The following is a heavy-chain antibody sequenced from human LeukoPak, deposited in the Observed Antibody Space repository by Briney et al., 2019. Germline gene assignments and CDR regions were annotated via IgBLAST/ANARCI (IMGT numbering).Heavy chain of an antibody. V-gene: IGHV4-4*07. CDR2: IYTSGST. Sequence: SETLSLTCTVSGGSISSYYWSWIRQPAGKGLEWIGRIYTSGSTNYNPSLKSRVTMSVDTSKNQFSLKLSSVTAADTAVYYCARDGLYGSGTYYYYMDVWGKGTTVTVSS. D-gene: IGHD3-10*01. CDR3: ARDGLYGSGTYYYYMDV. J-gene: IGHJ6*03. CDR1: GGSISSYY.